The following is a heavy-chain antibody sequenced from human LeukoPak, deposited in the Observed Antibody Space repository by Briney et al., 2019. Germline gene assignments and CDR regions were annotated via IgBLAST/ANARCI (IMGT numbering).Heavy chain of an antibody. CDR2: IGISSGTI. CDR1: GFTFSGHS. CDR3: ARSGCGSGGGCYNYRNAFDI. J-gene: IGHJ3*02. Sequence: GGSLRLSCAASGFTFSGHSMNWVRQAPGRGLEWVAYIGISSGTIYYADSVKGRFTISRDNVKNSVFLQMNTLRDEDTAVYYCARSGCGSGGGCYNYRNAFDIWGQGTMVTVSS. D-gene: IGHD2-15*01. V-gene: IGHV3-48*02.